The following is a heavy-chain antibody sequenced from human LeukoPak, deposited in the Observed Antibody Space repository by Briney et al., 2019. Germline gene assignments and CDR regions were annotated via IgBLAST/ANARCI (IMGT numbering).Heavy chain of an antibody. CDR2: VKEDGTTK. CDR3: VSQEVVPH. D-gene: IGHD2-15*01. CDR1: GFTFDDYA. V-gene: IGHV3-7*01. J-gene: IGHJ4*02. Sequence: PGRSLRLSCAASGFTFDDYAMHWVRQAPGKGLEWVANVKEDGTTKQYVDSVKGRFTISRDNAKNSLYLQMDSLRAEDTAVYYCVSQEVVPHWGQGTLVSVSS.